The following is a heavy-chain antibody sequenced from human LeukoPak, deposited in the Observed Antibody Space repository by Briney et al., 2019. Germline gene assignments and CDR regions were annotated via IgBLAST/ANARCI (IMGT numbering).Heavy chain of an antibody. V-gene: IGHV1-2*02. J-gene: IGHJ5*02. CDR2: INPDSGGT. CDR3: ARLGENGLLTGYFYP. CDR1: GYTFSGYY. Sequence: GASVKVSCKASGYTFSGYYIHWVRQAPGQGLEWMGRINPDSGGTDYAQKFQGRVTMTRDTSITTAYMDLSSLRSDDTAVYYCARLGENGLLTGYFYPWGQGTLVTVSS. D-gene: IGHD3-9*01.